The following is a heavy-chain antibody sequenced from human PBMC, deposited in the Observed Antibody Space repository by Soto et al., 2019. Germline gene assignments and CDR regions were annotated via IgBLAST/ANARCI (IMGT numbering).Heavy chain of an antibody. D-gene: IGHD3-10*01. J-gene: IGHJ3*02. Sequence: GGSLRLSCAASGFTFSSYWMSWVRQAPGKGLEWVANIKQDGSEKYYVDSVKGRFTISRDNAKNSLYLQMNSLRAEDTAVYYCAREGITMVRGVIHDAFDIWGQGTMVTVSS. CDR1: GFTFSSYW. CDR2: IKQDGSEK. CDR3: AREGITMVRGVIHDAFDI. V-gene: IGHV3-7*01.